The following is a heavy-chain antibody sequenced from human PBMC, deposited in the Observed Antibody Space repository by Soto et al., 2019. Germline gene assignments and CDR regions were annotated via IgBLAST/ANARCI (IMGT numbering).Heavy chain of an antibody. Sequence: ASVKVSCKLSGYTLTEISMHWVRQPPGKGLEWMGGLDPEDGETIYAQNFQGRVTVTEDTSKDTAYMELSSLRYDDTAVYYCATGDSRSLLYYWGQGTLVTVSS. CDR3: ATGDSRSLLYY. CDR1: GYTLTEIS. D-gene: IGHD3-22*01. CDR2: LDPEDGET. V-gene: IGHV1-24*01. J-gene: IGHJ4*01.